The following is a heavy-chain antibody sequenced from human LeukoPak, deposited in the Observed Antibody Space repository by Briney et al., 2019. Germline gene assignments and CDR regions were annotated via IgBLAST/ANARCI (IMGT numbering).Heavy chain of an antibody. V-gene: IGHV3-23*01. CDR1: GFTFSSYS. D-gene: IGHD3-22*01. Sequence: GGSLRLSCAASGFTFSSYSMNWVRQAPGKGLEWVSGFSGNGGSTYYADSVKGRFTISRDNSKNTLYLQMNSLRAEDTAVYYCALTAYDSSGYYPFWGQGTLVTVSS. CDR3: ALTAYDSSGYYPF. CDR2: FSGNGGST. J-gene: IGHJ4*02.